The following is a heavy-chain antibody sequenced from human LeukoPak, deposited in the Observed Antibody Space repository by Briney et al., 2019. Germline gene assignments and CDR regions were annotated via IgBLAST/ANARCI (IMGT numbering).Heavy chain of an antibody. CDR1: GFTVSSNY. Sequence: PGGSLRLSCAASGFTVSSNYMSWVRQAPGKGLEWVSVIYSGGSTYYADSVKGRFTISRDNSKNTLYLQMNSLRAEDTAVYYCAREGGGGGNSGAYYYGMDVWGQGTTVTVSS. D-gene: IGHD4-23*01. J-gene: IGHJ6*02. V-gene: IGHV3-66*01. CDR2: IYSGGST. CDR3: AREGGGGGNSGAYYYGMDV.